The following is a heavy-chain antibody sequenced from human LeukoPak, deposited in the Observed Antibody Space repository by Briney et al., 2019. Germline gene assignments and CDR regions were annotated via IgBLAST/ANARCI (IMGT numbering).Heavy chain of an antibody. D-gene: IGHD3-10*01. CDR3: ITEYYGSAMY. Sequence: PGGSLRLSCAASGFTFSTAWMSWVRQAPGKGLEWVGRIKSKNAGGTTEFTAPVKGRFTLSRDDSKNTVYLQMNRLRTEDTAVYYCITEYYGSAMYGGQGGLVTVSS. J-gene: IGHJ4*02. CDR2: IKSKNAGGTT. V-gene: IGHV3-15*01. CDR1: GFTFSTAW.